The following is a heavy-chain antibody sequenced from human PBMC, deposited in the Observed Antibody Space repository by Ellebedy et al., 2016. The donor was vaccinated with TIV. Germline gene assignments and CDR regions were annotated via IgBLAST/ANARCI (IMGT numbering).Heavy chain of an antibody. D-gene: IGHD3-3*01. V-gene: IGHV4-34*01. CDR1: GGSFSGYY. CDR3: ARRKGITIFGVVTNYFDY. CDR2: INHSGST. Sequence: SETLSLXXAVYGGSFSGYYWSWIRQPPGKGLEWIGEINHSGSTNYNPSPKSRVTISVDTSKNQFSLKLSSVTAADTAVYYCARRKGITIFGVVTNYFDYWGQGTLVTVSS. J-gene: IGHJ4*02.